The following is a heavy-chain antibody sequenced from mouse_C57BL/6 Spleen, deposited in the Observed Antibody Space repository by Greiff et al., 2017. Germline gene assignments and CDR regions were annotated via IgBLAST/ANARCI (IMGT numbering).Heavy chain of an antibody. CDR3: ASRDYGSPFAY. CDR2: IHPNSGST. D-gene: IGHD1-1*01. V-gene: IGHV1-64*01. J-gene: IGHJ3*01. Sequence: QVQLQQPGAELVKPGASVKLSCKASGYTFTSYWMHWVKQRPGQGLEWIGMIHPNSGSTNYNEKFKSKATLTVDKSSSTAYMQLSSLTSEDSAVYYCASRDYGSPFAYWGQGTLVTVSA. CDR1: GYTFTSYW.